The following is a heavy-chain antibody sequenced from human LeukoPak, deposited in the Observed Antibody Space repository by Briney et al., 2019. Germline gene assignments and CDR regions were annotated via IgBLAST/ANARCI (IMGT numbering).Heavy chain of an antibody. CDR3: AREDYDFWSGLLNWFDP. CDR2: IYTSGST. J-gene: IGHJ5*02. CDR1: GGSISSYY. Sequence: SETLPLTRTVSGGSISSYYWSWIRQPAGKGLEWIGRIYTSGSTNYNPSLKSRVTMSVDTSKNQFSLKLSSVTAADTAVYYCAREDYDFWSGLLNWFDPWGQGTLVTVSS. V-gene: IGHV4-4*07. D-gene: IGHD3-3*01.